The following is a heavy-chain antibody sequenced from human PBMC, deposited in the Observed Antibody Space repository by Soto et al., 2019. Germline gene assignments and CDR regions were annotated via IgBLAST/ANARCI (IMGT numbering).Heavy chain of an antibody. Sequence: QVQLVQSGAEVKKPGSSVKVSCKASGGTFSSYAISWVRQAPGQGLEWMGGIIPIFGTANYAQKFQGRVTITADESTSTADMELSSLRSEDTAVYYCASSGGYSSGWHWYFDLWGRGTLVTVSS. D-gene: IGHD6-19*01. CDR1: GGTFSSYA. J-gene: IGHJ2*01. CDR2: IIPIFGTA. CDR3: ASSGGYSSGWHWYFDL. V-gene: IGHV1-69*01.